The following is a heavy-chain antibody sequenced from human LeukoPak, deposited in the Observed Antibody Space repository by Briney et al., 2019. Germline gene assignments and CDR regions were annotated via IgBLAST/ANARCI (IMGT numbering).Heavy chain of an antibody. Sequence: PSETLSLTRAVSGGSISSGNYYWSWIRQPAGKGLEWIGRIYTSGRTNYNPSLKSRVTISVDTSKNQFSLKLSSVTAPDTAVYYCARDNNWEYQLLRVFDIWGQGTMVTVSS. V-gene: IGHV4-61*02. CDR1: GGSISSGNYY. D-gene: IGHD2-2*01. J-gene: IGHJ3*02. CDR2: IYTSGRT. CDR3: ARDNNWEYQLLRVFDI.